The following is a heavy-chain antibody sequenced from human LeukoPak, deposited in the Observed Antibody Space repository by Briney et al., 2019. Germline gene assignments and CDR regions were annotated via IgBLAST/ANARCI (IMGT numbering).Heavy chain of an antibody. V-gene: IGHV4-39*07. CDR2: IYHSGST. CDR1: GGSISSSSYY. J-gene: IGHJ4*02. Sequence: SETLSLTCIVSGGSISSSSYYWGWIRQPPGKGLEWIGSIYHSGSTYYNPSLKSRVSISVDTSKIQFSLNLTSVTAADTAIYYCARGLASGYPPIPFDYWGQGTQVTVSS. CDR3: ARGLASGYPPIPFDY. D-gene: IGHD3-3*01.